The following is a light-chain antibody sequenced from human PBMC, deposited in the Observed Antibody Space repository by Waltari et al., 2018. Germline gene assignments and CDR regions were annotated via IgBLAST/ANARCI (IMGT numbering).Light chain of an antibody. CDR1: SSDVGHINF. CDR3: CSYTSIGPVL. CDR2: EVT. J-gene: IGLJ2*01. Sequence: QSALTPPASVSGSPGPSIAISCIGTSSDVGHINFLSWYQQHPGRAPKLMIHEVTKRPSGVSTRFSGSKSGNTASLTISGLQAEDEADYYCCSYTSIGPVLIGGGTKVTVL. V-gene: IGLV2-23*02.